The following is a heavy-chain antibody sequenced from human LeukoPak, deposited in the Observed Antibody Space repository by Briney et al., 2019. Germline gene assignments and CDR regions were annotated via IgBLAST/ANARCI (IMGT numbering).Heavy chain of an antibody. D-gene: IGHD5-24*01. CDR1: GHIYTGTY. V-gene: IGHV1-2*02. CDR3: GRGVNVDNYVRYF. Sequence: GASVKVSCGSSGHIYTGTYMHWVRQAPGQGLEWMGWINPNSGGSNCAQKFQGRVTMTRDTSNSTAYMELTSLRSDDTAVYYCGRGVNVDNYVRYFWGQGTLVTVSS. CDR2: INPNSGGS. J-gene: IGHJ4*03.